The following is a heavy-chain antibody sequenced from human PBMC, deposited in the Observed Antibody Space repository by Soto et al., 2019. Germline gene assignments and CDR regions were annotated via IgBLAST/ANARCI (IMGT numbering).Heavy chain of an antibody. Sequence: SETLSLTCAVYGGSFSGYYWSWIRQPPGKGLEWIGEINHSGSTNYNPSLKSRVTISVDTSKNQFSLKLSSVTAADTAVYYCARLRGSIENPDYYYGMDVWGQGTTVTVSS. D-gene: IGHD3-16*02. CDR2: INHSGST. V-gene: IGHV4-34*01. CDR1: GGSFSGYY. J-gene: IGHJ6*02. CDR3: ARLRGSIENPDYYYGMDV.